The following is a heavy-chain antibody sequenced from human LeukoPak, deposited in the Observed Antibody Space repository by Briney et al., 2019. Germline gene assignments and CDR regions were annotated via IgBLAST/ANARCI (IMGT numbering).Heavy chain of an antibody. CDR1: EFTFNSYS. Sequence: GGSLRLSCAASEFTFNSYSFNWIRQPPGEGLQWVSSISSGSTYIYYSDSVKGRFTVSRDNAKNSLYLQMNNLRAEDTAVYYCARDPFYYDAAGSDDYWGQGTLVTVSS. CDR3: ARDPFYYDAAGSDDY. D-gene: IGHD3-22*01. J-gene: IGHJ4*02. V-gene: IGHV3-21*01. CDR2: ISSGSTYI.